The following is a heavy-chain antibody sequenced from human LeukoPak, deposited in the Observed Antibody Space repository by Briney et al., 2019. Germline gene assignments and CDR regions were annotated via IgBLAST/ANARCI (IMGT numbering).Heavy chain of an antibody. CDR3: ARRNGRSYSVDY. CDR2: IYDSGST. J-gene: IGHJ4*02. CDR1: GGSISSYY. D-gene: IGHD1-26*01. V-gene: IGHV4-59*08. Sequence: KPSETLSLTCTVPGGSISSYYWSWIRQPPGKGLEWIGYIYDSGSTNYNPSLKSRVTISLDTSKNQFSLQLSSVTAADTAVYYCARRNGRSYSVDYWGQGTLVTVSS.